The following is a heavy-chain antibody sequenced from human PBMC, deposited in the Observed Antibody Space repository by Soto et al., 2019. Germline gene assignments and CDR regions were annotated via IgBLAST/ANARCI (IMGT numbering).Heavy chain of an antibody. CDR3: ARAWGGNVFDY. CDR1: GGSITSSSYY. CDR2: IYYFGST. J-gene: IGHJ4*02. V-gene: IGHV4-39*01. D-gene: IGHD3-16*01. Sequence: SETLSLTCTVSGGSITSSSYYWGWIRQPPGKGLEWIGNIYYFGSTYYNPSLRSRLTISVDTSQNRISLKLRSVTAADTAVYYCARAWGGNVFDYWGQGTLVTVSS.